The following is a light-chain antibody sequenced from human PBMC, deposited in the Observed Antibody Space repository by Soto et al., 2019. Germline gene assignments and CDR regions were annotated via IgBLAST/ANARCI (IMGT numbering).Light chain of an antibody. Sequence: DIQMTQSPSTLSGSVGDRVTITCRASQTISSWLAWYQQKPGKAPKLLIYAASSLQSGVPSRFSGSGSGTEFTLTISSLQPADSATYFCQQSNSFPRTFGGGTKVDIK. CDR2: AAS. CDR1: QTISSW. J-gene: IGKJ4*01. CDR3: QQSNSFPRT. V-gene: IGKV1-12*01.